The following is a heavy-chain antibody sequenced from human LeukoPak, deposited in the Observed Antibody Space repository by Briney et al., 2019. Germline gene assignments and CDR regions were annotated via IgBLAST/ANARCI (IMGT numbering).Heavy chain of an antibody. CDR3: VRDSSSWYLDY. CDR1: GYTFTGYY. J-gene: IGHJ4*02. D-gene: IGHD6-13*01. Sequence: ASVKVSCKASGYTFTGYYMHWVRQAPGQGLEWMGWINPNSGGTNYAQKFQGRVTMTRDTSISTAYMELSRPRSDDTAVYYCVRDSSSWYLDYWGQGTLVTVSS. CDR2: INPNSGGT. V-gene: IGHV1-2*02.